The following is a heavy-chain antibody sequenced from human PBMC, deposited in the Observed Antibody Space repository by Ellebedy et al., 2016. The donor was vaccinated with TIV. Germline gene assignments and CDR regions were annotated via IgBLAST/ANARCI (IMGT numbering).Heavy chain of an antibody. V-gene: IGHV4-39*07. CDR3: AGTRVDYYDSSGTFDY. J-gene: IGHJ4*02. Sequence: SETLSLXXAVSGGSISSGGYYWGWIRQPPGKGLEWIGSIYYSGSTYYNPSLKSRVTISVDTSKNQFSLKLSSVTAADTAVYYCAGTRVDYYDSSGTFDYWGQGTLVTVSS. D-gene: IGHD3-22*01. CDR2: IYYSGST. CDR1: GGSISSGGYY.